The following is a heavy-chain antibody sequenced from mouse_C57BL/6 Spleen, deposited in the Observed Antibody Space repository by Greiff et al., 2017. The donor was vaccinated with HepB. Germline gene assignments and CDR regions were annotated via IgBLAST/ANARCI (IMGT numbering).Heavy chain of an antibody. CDR1: GFTFSDFY. CDR3: ARDARLEGYFDV. V-gene: IGHV7-1*01. CDR2: SRNKANDYTT. J-gene: IGHJ1*03. D-gene: IGHD2-4*01. Sequence: EVNVVESGGGLVQSGRSLRLSCATSGFTFSDFYMEWVRQAPGKGLEWIAASRNKANDYTTEYSASVKGRFIVSRDTSQSILYLQMNALRAEDTAIYYCARDARLEGYFDVWGTGTTVTVSS.